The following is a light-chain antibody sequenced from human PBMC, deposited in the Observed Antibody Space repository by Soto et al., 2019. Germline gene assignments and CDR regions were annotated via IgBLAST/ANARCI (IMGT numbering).Light chain of an antibody. CDR1: QGIGNA. CDR2: DAS. Sequence: AILMTQYPSSLSASVGDRVTITCRASQGIGNALGWYQQKPGEAPKLLIYDASALPRGVPSRFSGSGSGTKFTLTFASLQPDEFATYYCQQYDTFSGTFGPGTKVDI. CDR3: QQYDTFSGT. V-gene: IGKV1-13*02. J-gene: IGKJ1*01.